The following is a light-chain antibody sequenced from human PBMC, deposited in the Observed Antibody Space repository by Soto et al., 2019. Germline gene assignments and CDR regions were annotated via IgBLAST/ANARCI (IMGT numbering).Light chain of an antibody. Sequence: QSVLTQTPSVSGAPGQRVTISCTGSSSDIGAGYDVHWYQQLPGTAPKLLIYGNNKRPSGVPDRFSGSKSGTSASLAITGLQSEDEAYYYCQSYDSSLSVVVFGGGTKLTVL. CDR2: GNN. V-gene: IGLV1-40*01. J-gene: IGLJ2*01. CDR3: QSYDSSLSVVV. CDR1: SSDIGAGYD.